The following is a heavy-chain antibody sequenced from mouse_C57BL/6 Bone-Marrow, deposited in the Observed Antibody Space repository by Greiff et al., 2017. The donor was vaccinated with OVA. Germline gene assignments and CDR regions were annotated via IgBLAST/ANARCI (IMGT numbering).Heavy chain of an antibody. CDR2: IYPRSGNT. CDR3: AGRGYGSRDYAMDY. Sequence: VQLQQSGAELVRPGASVKLSCKASGYTFTSYGISWVKQRTGQGLEWIGEIYPRSGNTYYNEKFKGKATLTADKSSSTAYMELRSLTSEDSAVYFGAGRGYGSRDYAMDYWGQGTSVTVSS. J-gene: IGHJ4*01. D-gene: IGHD1-1*01. CDR1: GYTFTSYG. V-gene: IGHV1-81*01.